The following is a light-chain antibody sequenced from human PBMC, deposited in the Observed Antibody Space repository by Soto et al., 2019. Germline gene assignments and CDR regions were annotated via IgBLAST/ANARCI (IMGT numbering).Light chain of an antibody. CDR3: QRYCSSLPWT. V-gene: IGKV3-20*01. CDR2: GAS. J-gene: IGKJ1*01. CDR1: QSVSSSY. Sequence: EIVLTQSPGTLSLSPGERATLSCRASQSVSSSYLAWYQQKPGQAPRLLIYGASSRATGIPDRFSGSGSGTDFTLTISRLEPEDFAVYYCQRYCSSLPWTCGRGTKVEIK.